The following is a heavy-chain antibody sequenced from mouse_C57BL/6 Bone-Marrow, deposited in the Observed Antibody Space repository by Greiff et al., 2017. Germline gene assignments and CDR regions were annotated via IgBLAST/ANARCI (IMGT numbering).Heavy chain of an antibody. Sequence: QVQLQQSGAELARPGASVKLSCTASGYTFTSYGISWVKQRTGQGLEWIGEIYPRSGNTYYNAKFKGKATLTADKSSSPAYMELRSLTSEDSAVYFGARWLLPFDYWGQGTTLTVSS. V-gene: IGHV1-81*01. CDR3: ARWLLPFDY. CDR1: GYTFTSYG. J-gene: IGHJ2*01. D-gene: IGHD2-3*01. CDR2: IYPRSGNT.